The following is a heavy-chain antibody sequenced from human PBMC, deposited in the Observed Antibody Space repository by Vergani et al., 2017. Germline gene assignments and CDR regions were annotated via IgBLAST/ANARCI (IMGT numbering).Heavy chain of an antibody. CDR1: GGYISSYY. CDR3: ARHPRGYSGYVRYFDY. J-gene: IGHJ4*02. CDR2: IYYSGST. D-gene: IGHD5-12*01. V-gene: IGHV4-59*08. Sequence: QVQLQESGPGLVKPSETLSLTCTVSGGYISSYYWSWIRQPPGKGLEWIGYIYYSGSTNYHPSLKSRVTISVDTSKNQFSLKLSSVTAADTAVYYCARHPRGYSGYVRYFDYWGQGTLVTVSS.